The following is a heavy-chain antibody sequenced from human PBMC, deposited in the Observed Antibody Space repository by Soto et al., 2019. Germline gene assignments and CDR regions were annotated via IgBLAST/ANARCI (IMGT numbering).Heavy chain of an antibody. V-gene: IGHV3-23*01. CDR2: LSDSGISI. CDR3: AKVASRSCPGLSSI. CDR1: GFTFSSHA. J-gene: IGHJ4*02. Sequence: EVQLLESGGGLVQPGGSLRLSCTASGFTFSSHAMTWVRQAPGKGLEWVSGLSDSGISIYYADSVKDPLTISRDNSKNTLYMPTNAPTAEDTVVYYCAKVASRSCPGLSSIWGEGTLVPAS. D-gene: IGHD6-6*01.